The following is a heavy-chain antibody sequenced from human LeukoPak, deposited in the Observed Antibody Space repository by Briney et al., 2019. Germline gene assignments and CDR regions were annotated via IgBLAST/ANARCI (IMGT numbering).Heavy chain of an antibody. J-gene: IGHJ6*03. Sequence: SETLSLTCTVSGDSISNYYWSWIRQPVGKGLEWIGRIYTSGSTNYNPSLKSRVTMSVDTSKNQFSLKLSSVTAADTAVYYCAREKVEETYYYYMDVWGKGTTVTVSS. V-gene: IGHV4-4*07. CDR1: GDSISNYY. CDR2: IYTSGST. CDR3: AREKVEETYYYYMDV.